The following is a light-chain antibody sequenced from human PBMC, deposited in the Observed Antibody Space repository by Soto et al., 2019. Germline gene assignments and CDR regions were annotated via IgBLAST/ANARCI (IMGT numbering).Light chain of an antibody. CDR1: QSISTW. V-gene: IGKV1-5*01. CDR2: DAS. CDR3: QQYKNYLT. J-gene: IGKJ3*01. Sequence: DIQMTQSPSTLSASVGDRVTITCRASQSISTWLAWYQQKPGKAPKVLIYDASSLESGVPSRVSGSGSGTEFTLTISSLQPDDFATYYCQQYKNYLTFGPGTKVDIK.